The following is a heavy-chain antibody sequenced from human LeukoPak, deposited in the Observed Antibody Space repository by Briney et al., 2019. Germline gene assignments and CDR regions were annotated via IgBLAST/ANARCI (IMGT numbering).Heavy chain of an antibody. J-gene: IGHJ3*02. CDR2: LYSGGTT. CDR3: ARDLFEVDAFDI. Sequence: GGSLRLSCAAFEFTVSNNYMTWVRQAPGKGLEWVSVLYSGGTTYYADSVKGRFTISRDNSKNTLYLHMSSLRVEDTAIYYCARDLFEVDAFDIWGQGTMVTVSS. V-gene: IGHV3-53*01. CDR1: EFTVSNNY.